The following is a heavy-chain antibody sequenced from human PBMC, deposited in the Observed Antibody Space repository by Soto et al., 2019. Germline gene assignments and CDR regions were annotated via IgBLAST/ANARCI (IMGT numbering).Heavy chain of an antibody. V-gene: IGHV3-23*01. D-gene: IGHD2-15*01. J-gene: IGHJ5*02. CDR2: ISGSGDYT. CDR3: AKDSRSHPKGWFDP. CDR1: GFTFSSYA. Sequence: EVQLLESGGGLVQPGESLRLSCAASGFTFSSYAMTWVRQAPGKGLEWVSSISGSGDYTYFADSVKGRFTISRDNSKVTLYLQMSSLRVEDTAIYYCAKDSRSHPKGWFDPWGQGTLVTGSS.